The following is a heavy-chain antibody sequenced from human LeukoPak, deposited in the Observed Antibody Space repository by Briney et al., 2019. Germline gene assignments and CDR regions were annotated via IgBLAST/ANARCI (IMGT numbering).Heavy chain of an antibody. Sequence: ASVKVSCKASGYTFTSYGISWVRQAPGQGLEWMGWISAYNSNTNYAQKFQGRVTITADESTSTAYMELSSLRSEDTAVYYCARTTYGEETAMVYRYYYYYYMDVWGKGTTVTISS. J-gene: IGHJ6*03. CDR1: GYTFTSYG. V-gene: IGHV1-18*01. D-gene: IGHD5-18*01. CDR2: ISAYNSNT. CDR3: ARTTYGEETAMVYRYYYYYYMDV.